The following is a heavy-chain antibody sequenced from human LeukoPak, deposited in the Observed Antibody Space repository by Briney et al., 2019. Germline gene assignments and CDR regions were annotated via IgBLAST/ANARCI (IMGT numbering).Heavy chain of an antibody. CDR2: IYYSGST. Sequence: PSETLSLTCTVSGGSISSGDYYWGWIRQPPGKGLEWIGSIYYSGSTYYNPSLKSRVTISVDTSKNQFSLKLSSVTAADTAVYYCARAEQDIVVVPAATWFDPWGQGTLVTVSS. J-gene: IGHJ5*02. CDR3: ARAEQDIVVVPAATWFDP. V-gene: IGHV4-39*07. CDR1: GGSISSGDYY. D-gene: IGHD2-2*01.